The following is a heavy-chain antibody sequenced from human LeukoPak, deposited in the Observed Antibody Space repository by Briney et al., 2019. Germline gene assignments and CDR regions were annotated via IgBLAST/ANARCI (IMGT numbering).Heavy chain of an antibody. V-gene: IGHV3-21*01. Sequence: PGGSLRLSCAASGFTFSSYSMNWVRQAPGKGLEWVSSISSSSSYIHYADSVKGRFTISRDNAKNSLYLQMNSLRAEDTAVYYCARDGADVVAATGGVGYWGQGTLVTVSS. CDR2: ISSSSSYI. D-gene: IGHD2-15*01. CDR1: GFTFSSYS. J-gene: IGHJ4*02. CDR3: ARDGADVVAATGGVGY.